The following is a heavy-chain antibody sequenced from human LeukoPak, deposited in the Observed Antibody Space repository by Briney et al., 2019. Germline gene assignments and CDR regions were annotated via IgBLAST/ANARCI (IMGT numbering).Heavy chain of an antibody. V-gene: IGHV3-23*01. CDR1: GFTLSSYA. CDR2: ISGSGGST. Sequence: GGSLRLSCAASGFTLSSYAMSWVRQAPGKGLEWVSAISGSGGSTYYADSVKGRFTISRDNSKNTLYLQMNSLRAEDTAVYYCAKDPRIVGATGPFDYWGQGTLVTVSS. D-gene: IGHD1-26*01. J-gene: IGHJ4*02. CDR3: AKDPRIVGATGPFDY.